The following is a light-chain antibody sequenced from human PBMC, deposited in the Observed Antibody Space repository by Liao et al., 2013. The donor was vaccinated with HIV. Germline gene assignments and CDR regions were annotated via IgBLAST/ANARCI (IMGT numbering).Light chain of an antibody. V-gene: IGLV3-1*01. Sequence: SYELTQPPSVSVSPGQTVSITCSGDRLGDKYVSWYQQRPGQSPVLVIYQDNKRPSGIPERFSGSNSGNTATLTISGTQAMDEADYYCQAWDSSTYVFGTGTKVTVL. CDR3: QAWDSSTYV. J-gene: IGLJ1*01. CDR2: QDN. CDR1: RLGDKY.